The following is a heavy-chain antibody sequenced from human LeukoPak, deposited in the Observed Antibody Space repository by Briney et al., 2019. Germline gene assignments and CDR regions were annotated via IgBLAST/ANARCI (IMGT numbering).Heavy chain of an antibody. CDR1: GFTFNNAW. CDR3: TTDHPTIYGVVFPDY. D-gene: IGHD3-3*01. V-gene: IGHV3-15*01. CDR2: INYKPNGGTA. Sequence: GGSLRLSCAASGFTFNNAWMSWVRQAPGKGLEWVARINYKPNGGTADYAAPVNGRFTISRDDSKHTLYLQMNSLKTEDTAVYYCTTDHPTIYGVVFPDYWGQGTLVTVSS. J-gene: IGHJ4*02.